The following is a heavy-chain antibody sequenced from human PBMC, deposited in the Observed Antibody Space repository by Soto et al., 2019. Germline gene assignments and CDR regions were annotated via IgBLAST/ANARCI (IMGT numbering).Heavy chain of an antibody. Sequence: PGESLKISCNGSGYTFTNYWIGWGRQMPGKGLEWMGIIYPGDSDTKYNPSFQGQVTISADKSITTTYLQWSSLKASDTAIYYCAASIFYYGMDVWGQGTTVTVSS. CDR1: GYTFTNYW. J-gene: IGHJ6*02. CDR3: AASIFYYGMDV. V-gene: IGHV5-51*01. CDR2: IYPGDSDT.